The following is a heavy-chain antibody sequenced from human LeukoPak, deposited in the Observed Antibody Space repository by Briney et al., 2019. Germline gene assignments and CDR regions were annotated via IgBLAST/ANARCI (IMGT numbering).Heavy chain of an antibody. V-gene: IGHV1-18*01. D-gene: IGHD3-22*01. CDR1: GYTFTSYG. Sequence: ASVKVSCKASGYTFTSYGISWVRQAPEQGLEWMGWISAYNGNTNYAQKLQGRVTMTTDTSTSTAYMELRSLRSDDTAVYYCARAAITMIVVVPPDYWGQGTLVTVSS. CDR3: ARAAITMIVVVPPDY. J-gene: IGHJ4*02. CDR2: ISAYNGNT.